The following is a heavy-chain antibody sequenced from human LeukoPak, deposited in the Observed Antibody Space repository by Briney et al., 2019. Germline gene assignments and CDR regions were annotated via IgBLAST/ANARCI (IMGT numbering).Heavy chain of an antibody. J-gene: IGHJ6*04. V-gene: IGHV3-30*18. Sequence: GGSLRLSCAASGFTFSSYGMHWVRQAPGKGLEWVAVISYDGSNKYYADSVKGRFTISRDNSKNTLYLQMSSLRAEDTAVYYCAELGITMIGGVWGKGTTVTISS. D-gene: IGHD3-10*02. CDR2: ISYDGSNK. CDR3: AELGITMIGGV. CDR1: GFTFSSYG.